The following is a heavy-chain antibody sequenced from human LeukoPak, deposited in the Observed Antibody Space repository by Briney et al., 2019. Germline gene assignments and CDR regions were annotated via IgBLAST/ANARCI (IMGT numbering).Heavy chain of an antibody. V-gene: IGHV1-69*05. D-gene: IGHD7-27*01. CDR1: AGTFSSYA. CDR2: IIPIFGTA. Sequence: ASVKVSCKASAGTFSSYAISWVRQAPGQGLEWMGGIIPIFGTANYAQKFQGRVTITTDESTSTAYMELSSLRSEDTAVYYCARGGPDWGSGYFDLWGRGTLVTVSS. J-gene: IGHJ2*01. CDR3: ARGGPDWGSGYFDL.